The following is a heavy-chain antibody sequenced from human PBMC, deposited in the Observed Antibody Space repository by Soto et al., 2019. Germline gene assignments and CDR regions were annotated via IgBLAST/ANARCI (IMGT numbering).Heavy chain of an antibody. D-gene: IGHD2-2*01. Sequence: GGSLRLSCAASGFTFSSYGMHWVRQAPGKGLEWVAVISYDGSNKYYADSVKGRFTISRDNSKNTLYLQMNSLRAEDTAVYYCAKASQVVPAATYYYYGMDVWGQGTTVTVSS. J-gene: IGHJ6*02. V-gene: IGHV3-30*18. CDR3: AKASQVVPAATYYYYGMDV. CDR1: GFTFSSYG. CDR2: ISYDGSNK.